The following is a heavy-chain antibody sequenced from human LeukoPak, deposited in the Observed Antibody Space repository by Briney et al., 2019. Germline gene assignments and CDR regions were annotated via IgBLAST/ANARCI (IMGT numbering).Heavy chain of an antibody. V-gene: IGHV3-11*01. CDR3: ARFWSGYYGPPNWFDP. D-gene: IGHD3-3*01. J-gene: IGHJ5*02. CDR1: GFAFSTYS. CDR2: ISSSGSTI. Sequence: GGSLRLSCAASGFAFSTYSMSWIRQAPGKGLEWVSYISSSGSTIYYADSVKGRFTISRDNAKNSLYLQMNSLRAEDTAVYYCARFWSGYYGPPNWFDPWGQGTLVTVSS.